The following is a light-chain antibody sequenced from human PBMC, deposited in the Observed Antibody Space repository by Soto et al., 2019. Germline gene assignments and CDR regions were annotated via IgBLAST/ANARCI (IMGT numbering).Light chain of an antibody. V-gene: IGKV3-15*01. CDR3: QQYYKWPQT. J-gene: IGKJ1*01. CDR1: QSVSTN. Sequence: EIVMTQSPATLSASPGERATLSCRASQSVSTNLAWYQQKPGQAPRLLIYDASTRATGIPARFRGSGSGTEFTLTISSLQSEDFAVYHCQQYYKWPQTFGQGTRWIS. CDR2: DAS.